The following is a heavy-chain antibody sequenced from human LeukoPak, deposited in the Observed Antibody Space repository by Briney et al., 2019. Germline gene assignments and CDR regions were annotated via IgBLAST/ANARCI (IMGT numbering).Heavy chain of an antibody. CDR1: GFTFDDYG. CDR3: ARDRLYCSSTSCYWSAFDI. J-gene: IGHJ3*02. Sequence: PGGSLRLSCAASGFTFDDYGMSWVRQAPGKGLEWVSGINWNGGSTGYADSVKGRFTISRDNAKNSLYLQMNSLRAEDTALYYCARDRLYCSSTSCYWSAFDIWGQGTMVTVSS. D-gene: IGHD2-2*01. V-gene: IGHV3-20*04. CDR2: INWNGGST.